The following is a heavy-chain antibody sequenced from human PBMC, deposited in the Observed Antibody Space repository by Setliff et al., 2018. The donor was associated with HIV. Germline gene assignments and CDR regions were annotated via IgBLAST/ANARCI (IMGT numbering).Heavy chain of an antibody. V-gene: IGHV4-38-2*01. D-gene: IGHD3-22*01. J-gene: IGHJ4*02. CDR1: GYSLSSDYY. Sequence: SETLSLTCAVSGYSLSSDYYWGWIRQPPGKGLEWIASIYHSGSTYYNPSLKSRVIISVDTSKNQFSLKLNSVTAADTAVYYCARHFYGYYGSNGLPIQYWGQGTLVTVSS. CDR3: ARHFYGYYGSNGLPIQY. CDR2: IYHSGST.